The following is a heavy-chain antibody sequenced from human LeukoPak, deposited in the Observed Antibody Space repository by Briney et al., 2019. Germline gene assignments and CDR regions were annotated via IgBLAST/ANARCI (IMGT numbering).Heavy chain of an antibody. Sequence: SETLSLTCTVSGYSISSGYYWGWIRQPPGKGLEWIGSIYHSGSTYYNPSLKSRVTISVDTSKNQFSLKLSSVTAADTAVYYCARDSVAVAGGIDYWGQGTLVTVSS. CDR3: ARDSVAVAGGIDY. CDR2: IYHSGST. D-gene: IGHD6-19*01. CDR1: GYSISSGYY. V-gene: IGHV4-38-2*02. J-gene: IGHJ4*02.